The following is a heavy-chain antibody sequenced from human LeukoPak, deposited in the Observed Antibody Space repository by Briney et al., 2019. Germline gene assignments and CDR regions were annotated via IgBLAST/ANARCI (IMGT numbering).Heavy chain of an antibody. CDR3: ARGAGAAAGTGDY. V-gene: IGHV3-48*04. J-gene: IGHJ4*02. CDR1: GFTFSSCS. CDR2: ISSSGSTI. Sequence: GGSLRLSCAASGFTFSSCSMNWVRQAPGKGLEWVSYISSSGSTIYYADSVKGRFIISRDNAKNSLYLQMNSLRAEDTAVYYCARGAGAAAGTGDYWGQGTLVTVSS. D-gene: IGHD6-13*01.